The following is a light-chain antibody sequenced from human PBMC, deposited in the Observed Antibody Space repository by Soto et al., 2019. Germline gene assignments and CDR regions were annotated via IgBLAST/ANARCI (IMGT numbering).Light chain of an antibody. Sequence: EILMTQSPATLSVSPGERATLSCRASQSVSSNLAWYQQKPGQALRLLIYGASTRATGIPVRFSGSGSGTEFTLPISSLQSEDFAVYYCQQYNNWPPVFGGGTKLEIK. CDR3: QQYNNWPPV. CDR2: GAS. J-gene: IGKJ4*01. V-gene: IGKV3D-15*01. CDR1: QSVSSN.